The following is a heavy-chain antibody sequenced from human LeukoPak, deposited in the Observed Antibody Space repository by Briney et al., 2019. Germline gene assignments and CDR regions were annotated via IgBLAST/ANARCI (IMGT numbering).Heavy chain of an antibody. Sequence: PSETLSLTCTVSGGSINSSNYYWGWIRQPPGKGLEWIGSIYYSGSTYYNPSLKSRVSISVDTSKDQFSLKLSSVTAADTAVYYCARHRDSSGWYDFDYWGQGTLVTVSP. CDR3: ARHRDSSGWYDFDY. J-gene: IGHJ4*02. D-gene: IGHD6-19*01. V-gene: IGHV4-39*01. CDR2: IYYSGST. CDR1: GGSINSSNYY.